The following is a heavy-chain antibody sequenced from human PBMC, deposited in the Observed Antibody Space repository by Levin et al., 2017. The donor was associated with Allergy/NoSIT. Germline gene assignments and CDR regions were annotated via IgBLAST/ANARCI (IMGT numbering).Heavy chain of an antibody. J-gene: IGHJ3*02. CDR2: ISSSSTYI. D-gene: IGHD6-13*01. CDR3: ATDKSSSSAFDI. V-gene: IGHV3-21*01. CDR1: GFTFSSYG. Sequence: GESLKISCAASGFTFSSYGMNWVRQAPGKGLEWVSYISSSSTYIYYADSVKGRFTISRDNAKNSPYLQMNSLRAEDTAVYYCATDKSSSSAFDIWRQGKMVTVSS.